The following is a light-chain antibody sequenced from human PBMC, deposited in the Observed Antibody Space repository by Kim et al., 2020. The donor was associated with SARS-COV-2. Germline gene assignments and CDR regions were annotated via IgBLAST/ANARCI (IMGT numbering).Light chain of an antibody. CDR1: SSNLGTTS. Sequence: GQRGTISCSGSSSNLGTTSVHWYQQFPGTAPEVLIYKNNQRPSGVPDRFSGSKSGTSASLAISGLQSEDEGDYYCAGWDDNLNAEVFGGGTQLTVL. CDR3: AGWDDNLNAEV. CDR2: KNN. J-gene: IGLJ3*02. V-gene: IGLV1-44*01.